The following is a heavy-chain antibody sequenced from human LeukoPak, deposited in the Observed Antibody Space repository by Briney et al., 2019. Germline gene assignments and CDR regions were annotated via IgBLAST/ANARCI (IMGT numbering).Heavy chain of an antibody. CDR3: ARDLPIYYDSSGSPFDY. CDR1: GFTFSSYW. Sequence: PGGSLRLSCAASGFTFSSYWMSWVRQAPGRGLEWVANIKQDGSEKYYVDSVKGRFTISRDNAKNSLYLQMNSLRAEDTAVYYCARDLPIYYDSSGSPFDYWGQGTLVTVSS. J-gene: IGHJ4*02. CDR2: IKQDGSEK. V-gene: IGHV3-7*01. D-gene: IGHD3-22*01.